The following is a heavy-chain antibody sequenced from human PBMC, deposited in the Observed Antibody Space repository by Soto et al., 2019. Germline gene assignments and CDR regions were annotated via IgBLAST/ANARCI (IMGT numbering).Heavy chain of an antibody. CDR1: GYTFTGYY. V-gene: IGHV1-58*02. CDR2: IVVGSGNT. CDR3: AAIAAAGTMYFDY. D-gene: IGHD6-13*01. Sequence: SVKVSCKASGYTFTGYYMQWVRQARGQRLEWIGWIVVGSGNTNYAQKFQERVTITRDMSTSTAYMELSSLRSEDTAVYYCAAIAAAGTMYFDYWGQGTLVTVSS. J-gene: IGHJ4*02.